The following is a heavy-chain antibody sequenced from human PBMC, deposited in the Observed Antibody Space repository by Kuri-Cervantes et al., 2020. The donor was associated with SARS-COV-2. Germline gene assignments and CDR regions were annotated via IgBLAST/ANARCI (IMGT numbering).Heavy chain of an antibody. CDR1: GFTFSSYG. V-gene: IGHV3-30*02. Sequence: GESLKISCAASGFTFSSYGMHWVRQAPGKGLEWVAFIRYDGSNKYYADSVKGRFTISRDNSKNTLYLQMNSLRAEDTALYYCVKGQTGTTLSLDNWGQGTLVTVSS. J-gene: IGHJ4*02. D-gene: IGHD1-1*01. CDR3: VKGQTGTTLSLDN. CDR2: IRYDGSNK.